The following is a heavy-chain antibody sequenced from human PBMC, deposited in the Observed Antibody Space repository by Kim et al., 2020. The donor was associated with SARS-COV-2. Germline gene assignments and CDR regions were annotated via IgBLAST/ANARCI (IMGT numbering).Heavy chain of an antibody. Sequence: SETLSLTCTVSGGSISSYYWSWIRQPPGKGLEWIGYIYYSGSTNYNPSLKSRVTISVDTSKNQFSLKLSSVTAADTAVYYCARGGRVWGSYRFFDIWGQGTMVTVSS. D-gene: IGHD3-16*02. CDR1: GGSISSYY. J-gene: IGHJ3*02. V-gene: IGHV4-59*13. CDR2: IYYSGST. CDR3: ARGGRVWGSYRFFDI.